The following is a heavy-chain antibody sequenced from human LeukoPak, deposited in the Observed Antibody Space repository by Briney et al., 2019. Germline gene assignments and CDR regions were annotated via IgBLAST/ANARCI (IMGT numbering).Heavy chain of an antibody. D-gene: IGHD1-20*01. Sequence: GGSLRLSCAASGFSFSSYWMHWVRQVPGKGLLWVSRINTDGSNTNYADSVKGRFTISRDNAKNTLYLQMNSLRAEDTAVYYCARYNWKDGVYWGQGTLVTVSS. J-gene: IGHJ4*02. CDR2: INTDGSNT. V-gene: IGHV3-74*01. CDR1: GFSFSSYW. CDR3: ARYNWKDGVY.